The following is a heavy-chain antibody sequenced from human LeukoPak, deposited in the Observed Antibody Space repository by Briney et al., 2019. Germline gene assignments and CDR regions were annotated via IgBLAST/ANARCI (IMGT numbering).Heavy chain of an antibody. V-gene: IGHV4-38-2*02. J-gene: IGHJ4*02. CDR2: FSHGGNS. CDR1: GYSIKSGYS. CDR3: ARDRHYYDSSDSKGVMGN. D-gene: IGHD3-22*01. Sequence: SETLSLTCTVSGYSIKSGYSWDWIRQSPGKGLEWIGSFSHGGNSYYNPSLKSRVTILVDTSKNQFSLQLSSVTAADTAVYYCARDRHYYDSSDSKGVMGNWGQGTLVTVSS.